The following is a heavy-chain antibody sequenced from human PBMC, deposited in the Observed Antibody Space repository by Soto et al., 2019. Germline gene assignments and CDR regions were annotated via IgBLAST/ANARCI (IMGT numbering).Heavy chain of an antibody. Sequence: VQLQESGPGLVKPSQTLSLTCTVSGGSISSGDYYWNWIRQHPGKGLEWIGYIYHRGSTKYHPSLKNRVTISVDTSKNQISLKLSSLRAADPAVYYCARADSVGHPVVPDYWRQGTLVTVSS. CDR1: GGSISSGDYY. CDR3: ARADSVGHPVVPDY. D-gene: IGHD2-21*01. CDR2: IYHRGST. V-gene: IGHV4-31*03. J-gene: IGHJ4*02.